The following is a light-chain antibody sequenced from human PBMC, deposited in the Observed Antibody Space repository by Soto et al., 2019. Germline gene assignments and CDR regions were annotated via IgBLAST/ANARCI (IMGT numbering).Light chain of an antibody. CDR1: SGDVGNYNL. V-gene: IGLV2-23*01. CDR3: CSYLGSSTV. J-gene: IGLJ7*01. CDR2: EDA. Sequence: QSVLTQPASVSGSPGQSITISCTGVSGDVGNYNLVSWYQQHPAKAPKLIIYEDAKRPSGVSNRFSGSKSGDTASLTISGLQSEDEAAYYCCSYLGSSTVFGGGTQLTVL.